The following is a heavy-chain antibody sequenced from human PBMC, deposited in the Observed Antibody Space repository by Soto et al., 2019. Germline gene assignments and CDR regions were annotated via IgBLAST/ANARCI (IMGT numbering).Heavy chain of an antibody. Sequence: DVQLVESGGGLVQPGRSLRLSCAASGFMFDEYAMHWVRQAPGKGLEWVSGISWNSGTISYADSVKGRFTISRDNAKNFLYLQMNSLRVEDTALYYCVKDGLSASGWYNYWGQGTLVTVSS. V-gene: IGHV3-9*01. D-gene: IGHD6-19*01. CDR3: VKDGLSASGWYNY. CDR2: ISWNSGTI. CDR1: GFMFDEYA. J-gene: IGHJ4*02.